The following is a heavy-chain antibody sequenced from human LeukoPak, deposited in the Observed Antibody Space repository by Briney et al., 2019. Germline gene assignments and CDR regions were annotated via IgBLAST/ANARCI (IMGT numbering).Heavy chain of an antibody. Sequence: SETLSLTCTVSGGSISSSSYYWGWIRQPPGKGLEWIGSIYYSGSTNYNPSLKSRVTISVDTSKTQFSLKLSSVTAADTAVYYCARDPDQGYDIFSGEHAFDIWGQGTMVTVSS. D-gene: IGHD3-9*01. CDR2: IYYSGST. V-gene: IGHV4-39*07. J-gene: IGHJ3*02. CDR1: GGSISSSSYY. CDR3: ARDPDQGYDIFSGEHAFDI.